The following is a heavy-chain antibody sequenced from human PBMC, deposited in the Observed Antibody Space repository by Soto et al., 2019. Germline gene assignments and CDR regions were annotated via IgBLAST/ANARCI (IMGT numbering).Heavy chain of an antibody. CDR2: ISFDGSNK. CDR3: ARLPGALVAVLYIYPLDGREAMSDVDV. D-gene: IGHD6-19*01. J-gene: IGHJ6*02. V-gene: IGHV3-30-3*01. Sequence: QMQLVESGGGVVQPGESLRLSCAASGFTFNYYPMHWVRQTPGKGLEWVAVISFDGSNKYYADSVKGRFTISRDNSKNMLCLQMNSLRAEDAAVYYCARLPGALVAVLYIYPLDGREAMSDVDVWGQGTTVSVSS. CDR1: GFTFNYYP.